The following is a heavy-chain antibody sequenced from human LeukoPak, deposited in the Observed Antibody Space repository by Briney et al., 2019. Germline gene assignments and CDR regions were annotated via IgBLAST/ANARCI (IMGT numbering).Heavy chain of an antibody. J-gene: IGHJ4*02. CDR2: IYSGGST. CDR3: ARIGRSGWNFDY. V-gene: IGHV3-66*01. D-gene: IGHD6-19*01. Sequence: AGGSLRLSCAASEFSVGSNYMTWVRQAPGKGLEWVSLIYSGGSTYYADSVKGRFTISRDNAKNSLYLQMSSLRAEDTAVYYCARIGRSGWNFDYWGQGTLVTVSS. CDR1: EFSVGSNY.